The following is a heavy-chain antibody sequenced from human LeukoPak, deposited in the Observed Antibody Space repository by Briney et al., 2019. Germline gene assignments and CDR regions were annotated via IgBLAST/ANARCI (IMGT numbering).Heavy chain of an antibody. CDR3: ARRRRYYDSSGYYYAYFDY. CDR2: IYTSGST. Sequence: PSQTLSLTCTVSGGPISSGSYYWSWIRQPAGKGLEWIGRIYTSGSTNYNPSLKSRVTISVDTSKNQFSLKLSSVTAADTAVYYCARRRRYYDSSGYYYAYFDYWGQGTLVTVSS. D-gene: IGHD3-22*01. CDR1: GGPISSGSYY. V-gene: IGHV4-61*02. J-gene: IGHJ4*02.